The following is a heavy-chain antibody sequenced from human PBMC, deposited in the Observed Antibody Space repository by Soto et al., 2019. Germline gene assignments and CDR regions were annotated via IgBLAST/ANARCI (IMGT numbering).Heavy chain of an antibody. CDR1: GGTFNSYT. Sequence: QVQLVQSGAEVKKPGSSVKVSCKASGGTFNSYTINWVRQAPGQGLEWMGRIIPILGIPNYAQKFQGRVTXPADKSTSTAYMELSSLRSGDTAMYYCASHYGDYAYWGQGTLVTVSS. V-gene: IGHV1-69*02. D-gene: IGHD4-17*01. J-gene: IGHJ4*02. CDR2: IIPILGIP. CDR3: ASHYGDYAY.